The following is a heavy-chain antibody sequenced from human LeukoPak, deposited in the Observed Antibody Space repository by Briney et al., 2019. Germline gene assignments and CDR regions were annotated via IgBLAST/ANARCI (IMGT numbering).Heavy chain of an antibody. CDR3: ARDYLYASRRFDA. V-gene: IGHV1-69*13. CDR2: IIPIFGTA. CDR1: GGTFSSYA. D-gene: IGHD2-8*01. J-gene: IGHJ5*02. Sequence: SVKVSCKASGGTFSSYAISWVRQAPGQGLEWMGGIIPIFGTANYAQKFQGRVTITADESTSTAYMELSSLRSEDTAVYYCARDYLYASRRFDAWGQGTLVTVSS.